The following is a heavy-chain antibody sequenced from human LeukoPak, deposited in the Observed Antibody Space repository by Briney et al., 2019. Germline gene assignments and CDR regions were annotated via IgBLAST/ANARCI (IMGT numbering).Heavy chain of an antibody. D-gene: IGHD1-1*01. J-gene: IGHJ4*02. CDR2: IHHSGNT. V-gene: IGHV4-34*01. CDR1: GGSISSYY. Sequence: SETLSLTCIVSGGSISSYYWSFIRQPPGKGLEWIGEIHHSGNTNYNPSLKSRVTISVDTSKNQFSLNLTSVTAADTAVYFCARRQLEHYYFDYWGQGTLVTVSS. CDR3: ARRQLEHYYFDY.